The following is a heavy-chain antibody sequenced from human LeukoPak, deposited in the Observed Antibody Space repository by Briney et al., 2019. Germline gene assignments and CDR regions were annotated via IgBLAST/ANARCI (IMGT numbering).Heavy chain of an antibody. D-gene: IGHD3-22*01. V-gene: IGHV4-34*01. J-gene: IGHJ6*02. Sequence: SETLSLTCAVYGGSFSGYYWSWIRQPPGKGLEWIGEINHSGSTNYNPSLKSRVTIPVDTSKNQFSLKLSSVTAADTAVYYCARGSSGYYYGPLLDYGMDVWGQGTTVTVSS. CDR1: GGSFSGYY. CDR2: INHSGST. CDR3: ARGSSGYYYGPLLDYGMDV.